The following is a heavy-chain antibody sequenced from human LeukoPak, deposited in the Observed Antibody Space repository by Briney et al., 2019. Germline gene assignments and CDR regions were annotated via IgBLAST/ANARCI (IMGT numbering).Heavy chain of an antibody. V-gene: IGHV3-11*01. CDR3: ARVRYCGGDCPLDAFDI. CDR1: GFILSSYW. CDR2: ISSSGSTI. J-gene: IGHJ3*02. Sequence: GGSLRLSCAASGFILSSYWMSWIRQAPGKGLEWVSYISSSGSTIYYADSVKGRFTISRDNAKNSLYLQMNSLRAEDTAVYYCARVRYCGGDCPLDAFDIWGQGTMVTVSS. D-gene: IGHD2-21*02.